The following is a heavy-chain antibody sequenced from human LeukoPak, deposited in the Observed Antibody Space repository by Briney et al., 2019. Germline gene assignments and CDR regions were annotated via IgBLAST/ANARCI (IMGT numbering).Heavy chain of an antibody. Sequence: GGSLRLSCAASGFTFSSYWMSWVRQAPGKGLEWVANIKQDGSEKYYVDSVKGRFTISRDNAKNSLYLQMNSLRAEDTAVYYCAREIPGSKWEQVLWYYYYYMDVWGKGTTVTVSS. J-gene: IGHJ6*03. CDR3: AREIPGSKWEQVLWYYYYYMDV. CDR1: GFTFSSYW. V-gene: IGHV3-7*01. CDR2: IKQDGSEK. D-gene: IGHD1-26*01.